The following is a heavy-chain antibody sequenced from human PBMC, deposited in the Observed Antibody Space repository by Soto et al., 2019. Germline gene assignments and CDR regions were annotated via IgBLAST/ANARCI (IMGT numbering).Heavy chain of an antibody. CDR3: ARAVGRDGSSWYMGGYDS. J-gene: IGHJ4*02. CDR2: VNPDTGGT. D-gene: IGHD6-13*01. CDR1: GYSFTAYY. V-gene: IGHV1-2*04. Sequence: QVQLLQSGAEVKKSGASVKVSCKTSGYSFTAYYIHWVRQAPGQGLEWMGWVNPDTGGTDYAQKVQGWVTMTRDTSIATAYMELSSLKSNDTAVYYCARAVGRDGSSWYMGGYDSWGQGTLVTVSS.